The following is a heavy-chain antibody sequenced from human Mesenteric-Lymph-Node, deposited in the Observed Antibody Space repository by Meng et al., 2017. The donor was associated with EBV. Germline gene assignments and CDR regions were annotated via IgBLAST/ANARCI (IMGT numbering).Heavy chain of an antibody. J-gene: IGHJ1*01. CDR3: THRGGDIFQN. CDR2: IYWDDDK. D-gene: IGHD2-15*01. CDR1: GFSLSTSGGG. Sequence: QLPLSESGPTPLTPTHTLSLTCTFSGFSLSTSGGGVGWIRQPPGKALEWLALIYWDDDKLYSPSLKRRLTITKDTSKNQVVLTMTNMDPVDTATYYCTHRGGDIFQNWGQGTLVTVSS. V-gene: IGHV2-5*02.